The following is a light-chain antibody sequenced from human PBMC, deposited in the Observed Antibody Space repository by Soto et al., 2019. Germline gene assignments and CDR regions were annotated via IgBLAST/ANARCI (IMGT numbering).Light chain of an antibody. Sequence: EIVLAQSPGTLSLFPGERATLSCRASQSVSSSYLAWYQQKPGQAPRLLIYGASSRATGIPDRFSGGGYGTDFTLTISRLEHEDFAVYYCQQYGSSRLTFGGGTKVDIK. CDR3: QQYGSSRLT. CDR1: QSVSSSY. CDR2: GAS. V-gene: IGKV3-20*01. J-gene: IGKJ4*01.